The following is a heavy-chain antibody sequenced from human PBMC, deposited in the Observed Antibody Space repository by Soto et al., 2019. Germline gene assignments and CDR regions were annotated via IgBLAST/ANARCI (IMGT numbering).Heavy chain of an antibody. D-gene: IGHD6-6*01. V-gene: IGHV1-2*02. CDR1: GYTFTGYY. Sequence: QVQLVQSGAEVKKPGASVKVSCKASGYTFTGYYMHWVRQAPGQGLEWMGWINPNSGDTNYAQKFQGRVTLTSDTSISTAYMELSRLRSDDTAVYYCARWDYSSSSGPGYWGQGTLVTVSS. CDR3: ARWDYSSSSGPGY. J-gene: IGHJ4*02. CDR2: INPNSGDT.